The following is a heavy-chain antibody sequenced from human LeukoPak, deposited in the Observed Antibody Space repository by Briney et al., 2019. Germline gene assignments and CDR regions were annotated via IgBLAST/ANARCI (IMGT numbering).Heavy chain of an antibody. Sequence: PGGSLRLSCAASGFTVSSNYMTWVRQAPGKGLEWVSLIYSGGSTSYADSVRGRFTISRDNSKNTLYLQMNSLRAEDTAVYYCARTSLVAARGLSLDYWGQGTLVTVSS. V-gene: IGHV3-66*01. CDR2: IYSGGST. CDR3: ARTSLVAARGLSLDY. J-gene: IGHJ4*02. D-gene: IGHD6-6*01. CDR1: GFTVSSNY.